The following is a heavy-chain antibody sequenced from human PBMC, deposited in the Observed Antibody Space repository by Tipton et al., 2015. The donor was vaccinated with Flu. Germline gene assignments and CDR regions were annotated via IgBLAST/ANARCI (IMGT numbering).Heavy chain of an antibody. D-gene: IGHD6-19*01. J-gene: IGHJ6*02. CDR1: GDSINTATYY. CDR3: ARDDIVVAVSALSYYYYYILDV. CDR2: IYTSGST. V-gene: IGHV4-61*02. Sequence: TLSLTCTASGDSINTATYYWAWIRQPAGKGLEWIGRIYTSGSTSYNPSLESRVTMSMNTYKNQFSLRLSSVTAADTALYYCARDDIVVAVSALSYYYYYILDVWGPGTTVTVSS.